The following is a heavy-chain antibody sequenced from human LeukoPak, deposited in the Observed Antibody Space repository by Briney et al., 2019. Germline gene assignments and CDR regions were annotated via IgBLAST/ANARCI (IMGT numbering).Heavy chain of an antibody. CDR2: ISSSGSTI. Sequence: GGSLRLSCAASGFTFSSYEMNWVRQAPGKGLEWVSYISSSGSTIYYADSVKGRFTISRDNAKNSLYLQMNSLRAEDMALYYCAKGQQLVESWFDPWGQGTLVTVSS. CDR3: AKGQQLVESWFDP. D-gene: IGHD6-6*01. V-gene: IGHV3-48*03. CDR1: GFTFSSYE. J-gene: IGHJ5*02.